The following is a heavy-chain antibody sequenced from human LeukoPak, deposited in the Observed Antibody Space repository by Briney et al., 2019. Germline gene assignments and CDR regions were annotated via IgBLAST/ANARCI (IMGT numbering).Heavy chain of an antibody. V-gene: IGHV1-18*04. D-gene: IGHD2-2*02. CDR2: ISAYNGNT. CDR1: GYTFTSYG. J-gene: IGHJ4*02. Sequence: GASVKVSCKASGYTFTSYGISWVRQAPGQGPEWMGWISAYNGNTNYAQKLQGRVTMTTDTSTSTAYMELRSLRSDDTAVYYCARPLYPHIVVVPAAIGYWGQGTLVTVSS. CDR3: ARPLYPHIVVVPAAIGY.